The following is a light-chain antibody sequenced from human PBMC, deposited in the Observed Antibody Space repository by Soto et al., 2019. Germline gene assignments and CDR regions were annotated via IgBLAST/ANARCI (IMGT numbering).Light chain of an antibody. CDR1: QSLVHNNGNTY. J-gene: IGKJ5*01. CDR2: GAS. V-gene: IGKV3-20*01. CDR3: QQYGSSAPIT. Sequence: VMTQSPLSLPVTLGQPASISCRSSQSLVHNNGNTYLAWYQQKPGQAPRLLIYGASIRATGIPDRFSGSGSETDFTLTISRLEPEDFALYYCQQYGSSAPITFGQGTRLEIK.